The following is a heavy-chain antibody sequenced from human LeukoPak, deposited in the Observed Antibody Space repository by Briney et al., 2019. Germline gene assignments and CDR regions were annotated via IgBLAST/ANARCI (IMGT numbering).Heavy chain of an antibody. V-gene: IGHV3-23*01. Sequence: GASLRPSCAASGFTFKKYGMSWVRQAPGKGLEWVSTINDNGANTHYADSVKGRFTISRDSSKNTLFLQMNSLRADDTARYYCTKGDGGWYPIDSWGQGTLIIVSS. CDR3: TKGDGGWYPIDS. J-gene: IGHJ4*02. D-gene: IGHD6-19*01. CDR2: INDNGANT. CDR1: GFTFKKYG.